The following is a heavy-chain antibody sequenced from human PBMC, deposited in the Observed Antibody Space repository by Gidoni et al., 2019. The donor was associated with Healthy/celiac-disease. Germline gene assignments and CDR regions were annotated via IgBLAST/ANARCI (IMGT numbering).Heavy chain of an antibody. J-gene: IGHJ4*02. V-gene: IGHV3-33*01. D-gene: IGHD1-26*01. CDR3: ARDGQYSGSPTYYFDY. Sequence: QVQLVESGGGVVQPGRSLRLSCAASGFTFSSYGMHWVRQAPGKGLEWVAVIWYDGSNKYYADSVKGRFTISRDNSKNTLYLQMNSLRAEDTAVYYCARDGQYSGSPTYYFDYWGQGTLVTVSS. CDR1: GFTFSSYG. CDR2: IWYDGSNK.